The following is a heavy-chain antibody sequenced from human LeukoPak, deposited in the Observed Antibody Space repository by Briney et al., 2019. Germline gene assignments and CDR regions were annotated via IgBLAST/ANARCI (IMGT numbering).Heavy chain of an antibody. J-gene: IGHJ6*03. D-gene: IGHD3-10*01. Sequence: GGSLRLXCAASGFTFSSYWMSWVRQAPGKGLEWVANIKQGGSEKYYVDSVKGRFTISRDNAKNSLYLQMNSLRAEDTAVYYCARENGAAGYYYYYMDVWGKGTTVTVSS. CDR1: GFTFSSYW. CDR2: IKQGGSEK. CDR3: ARENGAAGYYYYYMDV. V-gene: IGHV3-7*01.